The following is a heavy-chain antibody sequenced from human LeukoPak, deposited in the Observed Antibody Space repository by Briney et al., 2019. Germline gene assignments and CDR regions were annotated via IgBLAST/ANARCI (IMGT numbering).Heavy chain of an antibody. J-gene: IGHJ3*02. CDR3: ASTNYYDSSGYSPAFDI. Sequence: GGSLRLSCAASGLTFSSHWMNWVRQAPGKGLVWVSRITNDGSSTTYADSVKGRFTISRDNSKNTLYLQMNSLRAEDTAVYYCASTNYYDSSGYSPAFDIWGQGTMVTVSS. CDR1: GLTFSSHW. CDR2: ITNDGSST. D-gene: IGHD3-22*01. V-gene: IGHV3-74*01.